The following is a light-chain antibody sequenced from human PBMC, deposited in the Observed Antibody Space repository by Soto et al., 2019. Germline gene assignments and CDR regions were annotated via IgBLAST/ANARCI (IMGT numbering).Light chain of an antibody. CDR3: QHYNNWPPDT. Sequence: EIMLAHSLDTLSLSPGDRATLSCIASQSVSRGYLAWYQQKPGLAPRLHIYGASTRATAIPPRFSGTGSGTDFTLTISSLQSEDFAVYYCQHYNNWPPDTFGQGTKVDIK. CDR1: QSVSRGY. V-gene: IGKV3-15*01. CDR2: GAS. J-gene: IGKJ2*01.